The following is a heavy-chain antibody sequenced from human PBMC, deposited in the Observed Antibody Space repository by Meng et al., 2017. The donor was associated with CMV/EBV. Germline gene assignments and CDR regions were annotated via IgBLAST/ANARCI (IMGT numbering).Heavy chain of an antibody. Sequence: GESLKISCAASGFTFSDYYMSWIRQAPGKGLEWVSYISSSGSTIYYADSVKGRFTIFRDNAKNSLYLQMNSLRAEDTAVYYCARGGVRYCGGDCYPTRFDYWGQGTLVTVSS. CDR1: GFTFSDYY. J-gene: IGHJ4*02. CDR3: ARGGVRYCGGDCYPTRFDY. CDR2: ISSSGSTI. D-gene: IGHD2-21*01. V-gene: IGHV3-11*01.